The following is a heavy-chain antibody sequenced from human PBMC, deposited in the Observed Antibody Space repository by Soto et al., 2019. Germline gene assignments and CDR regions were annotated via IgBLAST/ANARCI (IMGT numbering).Heavy chain of an antibody. J-gene: IGHJ3*02. CDR1: GFIFRNYI. V-gene: IGHV3-48*01. Sequence: GGSLRLSCAASGFIFRNYIMNWVRQAPGKGLEWVSYISTSSDIIHYADSVRGRFTISRDDAKNSLYVQMNSLRAEDTAVYYCVRRQYSTDAFDIWGQGTMVTVSS. D-gene: IGHD2-21*01. CDR2: ISTSSDII. CDR3: VRRQYSTDAFDI.